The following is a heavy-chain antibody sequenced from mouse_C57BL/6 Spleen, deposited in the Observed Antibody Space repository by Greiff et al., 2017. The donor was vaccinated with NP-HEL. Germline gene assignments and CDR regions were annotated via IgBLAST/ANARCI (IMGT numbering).Heavy chain of an antibody. CDR1: GYAFTNYL. V-gene: IGHV1-54*01. J-gene: IGHJ4*01. Sequence: VQLQESGAELVRPGTSVKVSCKASGYAFTNYLIEWVKQRPGQGLEWIGVINPGSGGTNYNEKFKGKATLTADKSSSTAYMQLSSLTSEDSAVYFCAREGDYGYAMDYWGQGTSVTVSS. CDR3: AREGDYGYAMDY. CDR2: INPGSGGT. D-gene: IGHD2-4*01.